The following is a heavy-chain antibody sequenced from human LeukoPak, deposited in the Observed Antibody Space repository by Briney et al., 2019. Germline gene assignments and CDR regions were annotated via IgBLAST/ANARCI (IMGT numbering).Heavy chain of an antibody. CDR1: GGSISSYY. J-gene: IGHJ4*02. CDR2: IYYSGST. Sequence: SETLSLTCTVSGGSISSYYWSWIRQPPGKGPEWIGYIYYSGSTNYNPSLKSRVTISVDTSKNQFSLKLSSVTAADTAVYYCARHRSKWLQSSFDYWGQGTLVTVSS. D-gene: IGHD5-24*01. CDR3: ARHRSKWLQSSFDY. V-gene: IGHV4-59*08.